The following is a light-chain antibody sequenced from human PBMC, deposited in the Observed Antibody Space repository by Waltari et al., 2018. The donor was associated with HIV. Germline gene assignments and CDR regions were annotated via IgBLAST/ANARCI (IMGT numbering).Light chain of an antibody. CDR1: SAHTAPAYH. V-gene: IGLV1-40*01. J-gene: IGLJ1*01. CDR2: GNN. CDR3: QSYDSSLGGYV. Sequence: QPVLPQPHSASGAPGQRVTIPCTGRSAHTAPAYHVNWYQHLPGTAPNLLIYGNNNRPSGVPDRFSGSKSGTSASLAITGLQAEDEADYYCQSYDSSLGGYVFGTGTKVTVL.